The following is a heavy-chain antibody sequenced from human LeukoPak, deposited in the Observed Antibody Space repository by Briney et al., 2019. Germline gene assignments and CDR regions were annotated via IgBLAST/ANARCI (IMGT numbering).Heavy chain of an antibody. J-gene: IGHJ4*02. D-gene: IGHD2-15*01. V-gene: IGHV3-23*01. Sequence: PGGSLRLSCAASGFTFSSYAMSWARQAPGKGLEWVSAISGSGGSTYYADSVKGRFTISRDNSKNTLYLQMNSLRAEDTAVYYCATSPCSGGSCYSGYFDLWGQGTLVTVSS. CDR3: ATSPCSGGSCYSGYFDL. CDR1: GFTFSSYA. CDR2: ISGSGGST.